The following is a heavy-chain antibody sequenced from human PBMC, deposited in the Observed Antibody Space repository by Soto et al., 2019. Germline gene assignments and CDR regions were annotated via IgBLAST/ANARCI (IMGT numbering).Heavy chain of an antibody. CDR2: ISGSGGST. Sequence: PGGSLRLSCAASGFTFSSYAMSWVRQAPGKGLEWVSAISGSGGSTYYADSVKGRFTISRDNAKNSLYLQMNSLRAEDTALYYCAKDAKGGYDYVWGSYPRPQGWFDPWGQGTLVTVSS. CDR3: AKDAKGGYDYVWGSYPRPQGWFDP. CDR1: GFTFSSYA. D-gene: IGHD3-16*02. J-gene: IGHJ5*02. V-gene: IGHV3-23*01.